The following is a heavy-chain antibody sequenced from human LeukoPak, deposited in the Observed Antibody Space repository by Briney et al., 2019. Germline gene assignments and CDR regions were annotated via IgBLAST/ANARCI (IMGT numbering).Heavy chain of an antibody. CDR1: GASISSISYF. V-gene: IGHV4-61*02. CDR3: ARVSRIWSGPFIDF. D-gene: IGHD3-3*01. CDR2: IYNSGLT. J-gene: IGHJ4*02. Sequence: SQTLSLTCTVSGASISSISYFWSWIRPPAGKGLEWIGRIYNSGLTNYNPSLQSRLTISLDTSKNQFSLNLTSVTAADTAVYYCARVSRIWSGPFIDFWGQGTLVTVSS.